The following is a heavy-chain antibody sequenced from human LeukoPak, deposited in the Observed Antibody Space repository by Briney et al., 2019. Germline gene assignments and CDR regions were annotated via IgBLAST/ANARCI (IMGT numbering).Heavy chain of an antibody. J-gene: IGHJ4*02. CDR1: GFTFSSYS. CDR3: ARAPHIVGATTTSDY. V-gene: IGHV3-21*01. CDR2: ISSSSSYI. Sequence: GGSLRLSCAASGFTFSSYSMNWVRQAPGKGLEWVSSISSSSSYIYYADSVKGRFTISRDNAKNSLYLQTNSLRAEDTAVYYCARAPHIVGATTTSDYWGQGTLVTVSS. D-gene: IGHD1-26*01.